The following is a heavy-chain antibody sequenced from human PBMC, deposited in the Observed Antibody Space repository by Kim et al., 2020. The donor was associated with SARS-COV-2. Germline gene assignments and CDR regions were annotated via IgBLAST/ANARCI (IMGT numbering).Heavy chain of an antibody. Sequence: GGSLRLSCTGSGFTFSGYAMHWVRQAPGKGLEWLAVISFDGRKKYYAESVKGRFTISRDNSGKTLNLQMSSLRLEDTAVYLCAADFWSGYPDYWGRGTLV. CDR2: ISFDGRKK. V-gene: IGHV3-30*04. CDR3: AADFWSGYPDY. D-gene: IGHD3-3*01. J-gene: IGHJ4*02. CDR1: GFTFSGYA.